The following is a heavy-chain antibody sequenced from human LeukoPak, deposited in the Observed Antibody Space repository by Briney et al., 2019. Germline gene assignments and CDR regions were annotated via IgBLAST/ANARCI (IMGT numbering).Heavy chain of an antibody. J-gene: IGHJ6*03. Sequence: GGSLRLSCAASGFTFDDYGMSWVRQAPGKGLEWVSGINWNGGSTGYADSVKGRFTISRDNAKNSLYLQMDSLRAEDTALYYCARVNRTSIAAAGTVYYYYYMDVWGKGTTVTVSS. CDR1: GFTFDDYG. D-gene: IGHD6-13*01. CDR3: ARVNRTSIAAAGTVYYYYYMDV. CDR2: INWNGGST. V-gene: IGHV3-20*04.